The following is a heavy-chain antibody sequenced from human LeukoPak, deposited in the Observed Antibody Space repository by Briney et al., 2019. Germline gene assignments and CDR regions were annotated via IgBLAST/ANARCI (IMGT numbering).Heavy chain of an antibody. CDR2: IIPIFSTA. V-gene: IGHV1-69*05. CDR3: ASGGSGSYYNRWFDP. Sequence: SVKVSCKASGGTFSSYAISWVRQAPGQGLEWMGGIIPIFSTANYAQKFQGRVTITTDESTSTAYMELSSLRSEDTAVYYCASGGSGSYYNRWFDPWGQGTLVTVSS. J-gene: IGHJ5*02. D-gene: IGHD3-10*01. CDR1: GGTFSSYA.